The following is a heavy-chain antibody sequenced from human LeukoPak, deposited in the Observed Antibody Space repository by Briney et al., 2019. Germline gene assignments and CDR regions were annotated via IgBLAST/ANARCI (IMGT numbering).Heavy chain of an antibody. CDR3: AKRGMSSGWYHGQFDI. CDR1: GFTFSNAW. J-gene: IGHJ3*02. D-gene: IGHD6-19*01. V-gene: IGHV3-30*02. Sequence: GGSLRLSCAASGFTFSNAWMSWVRQAPGKGLEWVAFIRYDGSNKYYADSVKGRFTISRDNSKNTLYLQMNSLRAEDTAVYYCAKRGMSSGWYHGQFDIWGQGTMVTVSS. CDR2: IRYDGSNK.